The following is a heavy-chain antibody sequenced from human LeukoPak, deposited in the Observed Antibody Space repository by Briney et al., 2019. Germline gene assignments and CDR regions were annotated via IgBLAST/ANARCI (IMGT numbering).Heavy chain of an antibody. V-gene: IGHV1-2*02. CDR3: ARDRQQLVRRGYWFDP. Sequence: KVCCKASGYTFTGYYMHWVRQAPGQGLEWMGWINPNSGGTNYAQKVQGRVTMTRDTSISTAYMELSRLRSDDTAVYYCARDRQQLVRRGYWFDPWGQGNPVTVSS. D-gene: IGHD6-13*01. J-gene: IGHJ5*02. CDR1: GYTFTGYY. CDR2: INPNSGGT.